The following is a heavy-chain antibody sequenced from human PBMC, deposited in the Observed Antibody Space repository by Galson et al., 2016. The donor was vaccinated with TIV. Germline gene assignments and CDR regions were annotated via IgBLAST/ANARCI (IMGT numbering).Heavy chain of an antibody. CDR2: INPTTGAT. V-gene: IGHV1-2*02. J-gene: IGHJ3*01. D-gene: IGHD3-10*01. Sequence: SVKVSCKASGYSFTGYFMHWVRQAPGQGLEWMGWINPTTGATTYAQEFQGRITMTRDTSASTVYMDLNRLQSDDTAVYYCARSDSYYKYALDVWGQGTTVTVSS. CDR1: GYSFTGYF. CDR3: ARSDSYYKYALDV.